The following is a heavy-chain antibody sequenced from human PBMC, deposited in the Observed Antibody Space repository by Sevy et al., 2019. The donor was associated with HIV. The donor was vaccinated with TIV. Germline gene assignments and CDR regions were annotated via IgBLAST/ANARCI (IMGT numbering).Heavy chain of an antibody. CDR1: EFTVSSSY. V-gene: IGHV3-53*01. Sequence: GGSLRLSCAASEFTVSSSYMSWVRQAAGKGLEWVSILYSGGSTYYAASVKGRVAVSRDNSKNTLYLQMNSLRAEDTAVYYSASAGTGSYRDYFDYWGQGTLVTVSS. CDR2: LYSGGST. CDR3: ASAGTGSYRDYFDY. J-gene: IGHJ4*02. D-gene: IGHD1-26*01.